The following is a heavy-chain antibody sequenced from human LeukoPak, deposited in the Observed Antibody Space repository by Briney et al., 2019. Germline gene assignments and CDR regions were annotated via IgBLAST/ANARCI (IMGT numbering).Heavy chain of an antibody. CDR1: GFTFNRNA. CDR2: IGGSGDKT. CDR3: VRRGDASSGWGDHDF. V-gene: IGHV3-23*01. D-gene: IGHD6-19*01. Sequence: GSLRLSCAASGFTFNRNAISLVRQAPGKGLEWVSTIGGSGDKTFYADSLKGRFTISRDNSKNMVHLQMNSLTGEDTALYYCVRRGDASSGWGDHDFWGQGALVTVSS. J-gene: IGHJ4*02.